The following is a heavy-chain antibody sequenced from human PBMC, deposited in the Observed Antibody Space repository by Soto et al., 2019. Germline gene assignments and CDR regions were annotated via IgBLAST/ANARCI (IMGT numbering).Heavy chain of an antibody. CDR2: LSGSGGNT. CDR1: GFTFQGNA. V-gene: IGHV3-23*01. CDR3: AKVTGRDCYTHGFGF. D-gene: IGHD2-21*02. Sequence: EMYLLESGGDLVQPGGSLRLSCVASGFTFQGNAMGWVRQAPGKGLEWVADLSGSGGNTYYADSVKGRFTISRDNSKNTVFLHMGSLRAEDTAVYYCAKVTGRDCYTHGFGFWGQGTLVTVSS. J-gene: IGHJ4*02.